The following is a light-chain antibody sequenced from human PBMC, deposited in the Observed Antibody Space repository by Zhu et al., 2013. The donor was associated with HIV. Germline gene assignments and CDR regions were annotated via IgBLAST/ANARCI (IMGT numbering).Light chain of an antibody. CDR3: QQYGSSQYS. Sequence: EIVLMQSPGSLSLSRGESATLSCRASQSVGSYLAWYQQKPGQAPRLLIYGASSRATGIPDRFSGSGSGTDFTLTISRLEPEDFAVYYCQQYGSSQYSFGQGTKLEIK. CDR2: GAS. J-gene: IGKJ2*03. V-gene: IGKV3-20*01. CDR1: QSVGSY.